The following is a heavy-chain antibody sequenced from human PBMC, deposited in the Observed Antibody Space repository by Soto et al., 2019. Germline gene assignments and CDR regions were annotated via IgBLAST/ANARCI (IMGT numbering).Heavy chain of an antibody. CDR2: IIPIFGTA. CDR3: SRAERGTAAAGAFDI. CDR1: GGTFSSYA. Sequence: QVQLVQSGAEVKKPGSSVKVSCKASGGTFSSYAISWVRQAPGQGLEWMGGIIPIFGTANYAQKFEGRVTITADEAKSKAYMELSRLSSEDTAVYYCSRAERGTAAAGAFDIWGQGTMVTVSS. D-gene: IGHD2-15*01. J-gene: IGHJ3*02. V-gene: IGHV1-69*12.